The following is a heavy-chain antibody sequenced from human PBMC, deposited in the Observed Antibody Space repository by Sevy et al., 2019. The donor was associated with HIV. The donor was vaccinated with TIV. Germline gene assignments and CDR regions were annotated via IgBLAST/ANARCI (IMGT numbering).Heavy chain of an antibody. CDR1: GGSINSDH. CDR3: ARRNDFAI. J-gene: IGHJ3*02. V-gene: IGHV4-59*08. CDR2: VYYIGGT. Sequence: SVTLSLTCTVSGGSINSDHWNWIRQPPGKGLEWIGYVYYIGGTNYNPSLKNRVTISVDRTKNQFSLKLTSVTAADTAVYYCARRNDFAIWGQGTMVTVSS.